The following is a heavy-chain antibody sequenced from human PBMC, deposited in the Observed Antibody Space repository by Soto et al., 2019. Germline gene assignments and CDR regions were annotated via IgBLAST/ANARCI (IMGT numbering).Heavy chain of an antibody. CDR1: GGSISSSSYY. J-gene: IGHJ6*02. CDR2: IYYSGST. CDR3: ARSGGSASSYYYYYGMDV. Sequence: SETLSLTCTVSGGSISSSSYYWGWIRQPPGKGLEWIGSIYYSGSTYYNPSLKSRVTISVDTSKNQFSLKLSSVTAADTAVYYCARSGGSASSYYYYYGMDVWRQGTTVTVS. V-gene: IGHV4-39*01. D-gene: IGHD3-10*01.